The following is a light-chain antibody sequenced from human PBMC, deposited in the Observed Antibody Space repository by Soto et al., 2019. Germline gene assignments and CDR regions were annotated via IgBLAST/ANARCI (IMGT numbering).Light chain of an antibody. J-gene: IGKJ4*01. V-gene: IGKV1-12*01. CDR1: HGVSNC. Sequence: TPSASNVSASVGDRVNITCRASHGVSNCVAWYQQKDGKAPKLLIYGASTLETDVPARFTGSGSGTDFSLTIDGLQPADSAIYYCQQSSNWPLNFGGGTKVDI. CDR3: QQSSNWPLN. CDR2: GAS.